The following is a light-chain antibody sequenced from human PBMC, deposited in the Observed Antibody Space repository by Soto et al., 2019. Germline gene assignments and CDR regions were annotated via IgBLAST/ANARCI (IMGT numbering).Light chain of an antibody. J-gene: IGKJ1*01. CDR3: HQRSNWWT. CDR2: DAS. CDR1: QSVSSY. Sequence: EIVLTQSPATLSLSPGERATLSCRASQSVSSYLAWYQQKPGQAPRLLIYDASNRATGIPARFSGSGSGTDFTLTISSLEPEDFSVYYCHQRSNWWTFGQGTKVKIK. V-gene: IGKV3-11*01.